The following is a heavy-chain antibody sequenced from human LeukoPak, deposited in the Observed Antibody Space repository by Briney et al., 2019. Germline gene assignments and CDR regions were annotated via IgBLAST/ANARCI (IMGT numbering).Heavy chain of an antibody. J-gene: IGHJ3*02. CDR3: ARHPYYDFWSGYYTTDAFDI. Sequence: SETLSLTCTVYGGSFSGYYWSWIRQPPGKGLEWIGEINHSGSTNYNPSLKSRVTISIDTSKNQFSLKLSSVTAADTAVYYCARHPYYDFWSGYYTTDAFDIWGQGTMVTVSS. CDR1: GGSFSGYY. V-gene: IGHV4-34*01. D-gene: IGHD3-3*01. CDR2: INHSGST.